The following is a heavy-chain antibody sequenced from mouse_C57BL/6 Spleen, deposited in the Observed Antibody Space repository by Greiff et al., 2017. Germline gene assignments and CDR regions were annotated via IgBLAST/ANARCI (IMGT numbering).Heavy chain of an antibody. D-gene: IGHD2-1*01. V-gene: IGHV1-82*01. CDR2: IYPGDGDT. CDR3: ARSRLHRNLYYYPTHH. CDR1: GYAFSSSW. Sequence: QVQLKQSGPELVKPGASVKISCKASGYAFSSSWMSWVKQRPGKGLEWIGRIYPGDGDTNYHGKFNGKATLTADKDSRSAYMQLSSLTSEDSAVYFCARSRLHRNLYYYPTHHWGQRTSATVSS. J-gene: IGHJ4*01.